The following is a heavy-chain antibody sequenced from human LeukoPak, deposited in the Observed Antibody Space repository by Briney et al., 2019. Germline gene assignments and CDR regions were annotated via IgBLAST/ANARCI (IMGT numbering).Heavy chain of an antibody. Sequence: TLSLTCAVSGGSISSGGYSWSWIRQPPGKGLEWIGYIYHSGSTYYNPSLKSRVTISVDTSKNQFSLKLSSVTAADTAVYYCARDLGGYGSGSIDYWGQGTLVTVSS. V-gene: IGHV4-30-2*05. CDR1: GGSISSGGYS. D-gene: IGHD3-10*01. CDR2: IYHSGST. J-gene: IGHJ4*02. CDR3: ARDLGGYGSGSIDY.